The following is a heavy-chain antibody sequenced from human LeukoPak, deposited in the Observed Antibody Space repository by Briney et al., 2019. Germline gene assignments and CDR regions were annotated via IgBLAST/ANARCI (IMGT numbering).Heavy chain of an antibody. D-gene: IGHD4-17*01. V-gene: IGHV3-11*04. CDR2: ISSSDTR. Sequence: GRSLSLSCAASGFTFSDYYMSWIRQAPGKGLEWVSYISSSDTRYYPDSVKGRFTISRDNAKNSLYLQMNSLRGEDMAVYYCARGGAVTTSYYFDYWGQGTLVTVSS. J-gene: IGHJ4*02. CDR1: GFTFSDYY. CDR3: ARGGAVTTSYYFDY.